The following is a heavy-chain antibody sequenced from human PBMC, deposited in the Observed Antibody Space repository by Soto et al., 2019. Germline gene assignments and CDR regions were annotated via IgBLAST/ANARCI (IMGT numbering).Heavy chain of an antibody. J-gene: IGHJ4*02. CDR1: GFTFDDYA. Sequence: VQLVESGGGLVQPGRSLRLSCAASGFTFDDYAMHWVRQAPGKGLEWVSGISWNSGSIGYADSVKGRFTISRDNAKNSLYLQMNSLRAEDTALYYCAKGGYGSGILYYFDYWGQGTLVTVSS. CDR2: ISWNSGSI. D-gene: IGHD3-10*01. CDR3: AKGGYGSGILYYFDY. V-gene: IGHV3-9*01.